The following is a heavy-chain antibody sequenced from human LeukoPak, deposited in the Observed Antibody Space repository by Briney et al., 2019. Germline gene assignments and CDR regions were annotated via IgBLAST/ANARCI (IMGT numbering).Heavy chain of an antibody. CDR3: ARDPPDILTGYFLRTGFDY. J-gene: IGHJ4*02. V-gene: IGHV3-23*01. CDR1: GFTFSSYP. CDR2: ISSRGGTT. Sequence: GGSLRLSCAAPGFTFSSYPMSWVPQAPGKGVEWVSAISSRGGTTYYAGSVKGRFTISRDNSRNTLYLQMISLRAEDTAVYYCARDPPDILTGYFLRTGFDYWGQGTLVTVSS. D-gene: IGHD3-9*01.